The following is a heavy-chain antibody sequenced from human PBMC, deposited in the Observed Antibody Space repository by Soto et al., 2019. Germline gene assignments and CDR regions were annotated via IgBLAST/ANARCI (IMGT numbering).Heavy chain of an antibody. J-gene: IGHJ4*02. CDR2: IYPGDSDT. V-gene: IGHV5-51*01. Sequence: PGESLTTSCKGSGYSFTSYWIVWVLQMPGKGLEWMGIIYPGDSDTRYSPSFQGQVTISADKSISTAYLQWGSLKASDTAMYYCARALSSYDILPGYSHFDYWGQGTLVTVSS. CDR3: ARALSSYDILPGYSHFDY. D-gene: IGHD3-9*01. CDR1: GYSFTSYW.